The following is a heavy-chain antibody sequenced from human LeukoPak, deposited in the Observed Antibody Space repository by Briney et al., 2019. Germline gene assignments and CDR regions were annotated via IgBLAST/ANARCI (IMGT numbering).Heavy chain of an antibody. J-gene: IGHJ3*02. CDR3: ARGVAAAGYGFDI. D-gene: IGHD6-13*01. CDR2: IRTDGLET. CDR1: GLTFNNYW. V-gene: IGHV3-74*01. Sequence: GSLRLSCAASGLTFNNYWMHWVRQAPGKGLVWVSRIRTDGLETSYADSVKGRFTISRENAKNSLYLQMNSLRAGDTAVYYCARGVAAAGYGFDIWGQGTMVTVSS.